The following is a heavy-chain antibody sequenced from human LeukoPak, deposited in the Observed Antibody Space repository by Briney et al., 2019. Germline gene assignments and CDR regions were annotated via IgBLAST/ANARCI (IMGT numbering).Heavy chain of an antibody. CDR3: GDLGSTGTDH. J-gene: IGHJ4*02. Sequence: PGGSLRLSRVASGFTFSPHYMDWVRQSPGQGLEWVGLIRNKADGYTTIYAASVKGRFTISRDDSKNSVYLQMDSLKTEDTAVYYCGDLGSTGTDHWGQGTLVTVSS. D-gene: IGHD4-17*01. CDR1: GFTFSPHY. V-gene: IGHV3-72*01. CDR2: IRNKADGYTT.